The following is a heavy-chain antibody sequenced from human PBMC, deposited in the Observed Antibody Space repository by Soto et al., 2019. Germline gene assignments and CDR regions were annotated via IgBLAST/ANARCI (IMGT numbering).Heavy chain of an antibody. V-gene: IGHV2-5*02. CDR3: AHKGGGDRILDY. CDR1: GFSLSTRGVG. J-gene: IGHJ4*02. CDR2: IYWDDDK. D-gene: IGHD3-16*01. Sequence: SGPTLVNPTQTLTLTCTFSGFSLSTRGVGVGWIRQPPGKALEWLAIIYWDDDKRYSPSLKSRLTITKDTSKNQVVLTMTNMDPGDTATYYCAHKGGGDRILDYWGQGTLVTVSS.